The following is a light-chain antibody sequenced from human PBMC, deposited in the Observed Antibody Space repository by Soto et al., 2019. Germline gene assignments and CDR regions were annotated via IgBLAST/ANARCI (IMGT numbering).Light chain of an antibody. Sequence: EIELTQSPGTLSLSPGERATLSCRTSQSITSNFLAWYQKKPGQSPMLLIYGASRRAKGIPDRFSGSGSGTDFSLTISRLEPEDFAVYYCQQYGTSLSITFGQGTRLDI. J-gene: IGKJ5*01. CDR1: QSITSNF. CDR3: QQYGTSLSIT. CDR2: GAS. V-gene: IGKV3-20*01.